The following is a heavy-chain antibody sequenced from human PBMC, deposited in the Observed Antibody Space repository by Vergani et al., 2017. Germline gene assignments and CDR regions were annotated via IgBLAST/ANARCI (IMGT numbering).Heavy chain of an antibody. CDR1: GGTFSSYA. CDR3: AGDRIAVAVY. Sequence: QVQLVQSGVEVKKPGSSVKVSCKASGGTFSSYAISWVRQAPGQGLEWMGRIIPILGIANYAQKVQGRVTITSDKATSTSYMELSSLRSEDTAVYYCAGDRIAVAVYWGQGTLVTVSS. CDR2: IIPILGIA. J-gene: IGHJ4*02. D-gene: IGHD6-19*01. V-gene: IGHV1-69*04.